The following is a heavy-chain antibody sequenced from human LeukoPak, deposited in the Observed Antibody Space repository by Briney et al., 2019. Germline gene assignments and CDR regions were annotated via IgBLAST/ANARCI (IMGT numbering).Heavy chain of an antibody. CDR1: GFTFDDYA. Sequence: GGSLRLSCAASGFTFDDYAMHWVRHAPGKGLVWVSRINSDGSSTSYADSVKGRFTISRDNAKNTLYLQMNSLRAEDTAVYYCARALTGRYQDDYYVDVWGKGTTVTISS. CDR3: ARALTGRYQDDYYVDV. D-gene: IGHD2-2*01. CDR2: INSDGSST. J-gene: IGHJ6*03. V-gene: IGHV3-74*01.